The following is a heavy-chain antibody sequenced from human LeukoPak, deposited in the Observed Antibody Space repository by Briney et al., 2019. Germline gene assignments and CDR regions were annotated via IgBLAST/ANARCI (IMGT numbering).Heavy chain of an antibody. CDR1: GFTFSSYA. Sequence: GGSLRLSCAASGFTFSSYAMSWVRQAPGKGLEWVSGISGSGGSTYYSDSVKGRFTISRDNSKNTLYLQMNSLRAEDTAVYYCANTREGDAFDIWGQGTMVTVSS. CDR3: ANTREGDAFDI. CDR2: ISGSGGST. V-gene: IGHV3-23*01. J-gene: IGHJ3*02.